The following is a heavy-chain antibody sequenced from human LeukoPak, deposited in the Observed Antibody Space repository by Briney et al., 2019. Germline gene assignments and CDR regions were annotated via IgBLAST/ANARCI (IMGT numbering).Heavy chain of an antibody. CDR1: GHNFINYW. CDR2: VYPGDSGT. J-gene: IGHJ4*02. Sequence: GESLKISCQGFGHNFINYWIGWVRQMPGKGLEWMGIVYPGDSGTGYSPSFQGQVTISVDKSISTAYLQWDSLKASDTAMYYCARRLVDTSGYFWFDYWGLGTLVTVSS. D-gene: IGHD3-22*01. V-gene: IGHV5-51*01. CDR3: ARRLVDTSGYFWFDY.